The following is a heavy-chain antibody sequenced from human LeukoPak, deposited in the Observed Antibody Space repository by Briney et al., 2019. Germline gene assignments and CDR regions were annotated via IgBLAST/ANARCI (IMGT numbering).Heavy chain of an antibody. J-gene: IGHJ3*02. V-gene: IGHV4-31*03. CDR2: IYYSGST. CDR1: GGSISSGGYY. CDR3: ARHGFIEFSGLPDAFDI. D-gene: IGHD5-12*01. Sequence: SETLSLTCTVSGGSISSGGYYWSWIRQHPGKGLEWIGYIYYSGSTYYNPSLKSRVTISVDTSKNQFSLKLSSVTAADTAVYYCARHGFIEFSGLPDAFDIWGQGTMVTVSS.